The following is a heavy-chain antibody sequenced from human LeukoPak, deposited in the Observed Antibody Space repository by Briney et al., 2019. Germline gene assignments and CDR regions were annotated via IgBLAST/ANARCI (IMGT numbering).Heavy chain of an antibody. J-gene: IGHJ6*03. Sequence: GASVKVSCKASGGTFSSYAISWVRQAPGQGLEWIGGIIPIFGTANYAQKFQGRVTITADESTSTAYMELSSLRSEDTAVYYCARDRIAAAGTDSSHYYYMNVWGKGTTVPVSS. CDR2: IIPIFGTA. D-gene: IGHD6-13*01. V-gene: IGHV1-69*13. CDR3: ARDRIAAAGTDSSHYYYMNV. CDR1: GGTFSSYA.